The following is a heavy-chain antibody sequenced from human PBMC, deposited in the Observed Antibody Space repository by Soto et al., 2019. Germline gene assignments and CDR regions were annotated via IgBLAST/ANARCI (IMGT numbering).Heavy chain of an antibody. CDR1: GGSISSGDYY. Sequence: SETLSLTCTVSGGSISSGDYYWSWIRQPPGKGLEWIGDINHSGSTNYNPSLKSRVTISVDTSKNQFSLKLSSVTAADTAVYYCARGIVVVVAATRVFYYYYMDVWGKGTTVTVSS. CDR3: ARGIVVVVAATRVFYYYYMDV. D-gene: IGHD2-15*01. J-gene: IGHJ6*03. CDR2: INHSGST. V-gene: IGHV4-30-4*01.